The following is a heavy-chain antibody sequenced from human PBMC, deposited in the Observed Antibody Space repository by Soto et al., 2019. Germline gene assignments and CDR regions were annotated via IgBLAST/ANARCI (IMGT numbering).Heavy chain of an antibody. Sequence: QVQLVESGGGVVQPGRSLRLSCAASGFTFSSYGMHWVRRAPGKGLEWVAVIWYDGSNKYYADSVKGRFTISRDNSKNTLDLEMNSLRAEDTAVYYCARDVFGEFGYFDYWGQGTLVSVSS. V-gene: IGHV3-33*01. D-gene: IGHD3-10*02. J-gene: IGHJ4*02. CDR2: IWYDGSNK. CDR1: GFTFSSYG. CDR3: ARDVFGEFGYFDY.